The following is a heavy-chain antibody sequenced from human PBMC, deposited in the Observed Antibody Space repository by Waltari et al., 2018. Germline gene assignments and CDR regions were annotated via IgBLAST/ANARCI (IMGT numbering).Heavy chain of an antibody. Sequence: QVHLVQSGAEVKKPGAPVKVPGKASGYSFTDHYIHWIRQAPGQGLEWMGWINPNNGDTIYAQKFQGRVTMTRDTSISPAYMELSGLRSDDTAMFYCARVNNYYDSIGRDWFDPWGQGTLVTVSS. D-gene: IGHD3-22*01. V-gene: IGHV1-2*02. CDR1: GYSFTDHY. J-gene: IGHJ5*02. CDR2: INPNNGDT. CDR3: ARVNNYYDSIGRDWFDP.